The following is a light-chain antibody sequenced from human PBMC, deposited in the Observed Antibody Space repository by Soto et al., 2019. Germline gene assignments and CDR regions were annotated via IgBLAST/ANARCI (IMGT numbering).Light chain of an antibody. CDR1: SSNIGNNY. CDR3: GTWDSSLSVHAV. CDR2: DNN. J-gene: IGLJ7*01. V-gene: IGLV1-51*01. Sequence: QSVLTQPPSVSAAPGQKVTISCSGSSSNIGNNYVSWYQQLPGTAPKLLIYDNNKLPSGIPVRFSGSKSGTSATLGITGLQTGDEADYYCGTWDSSLSVHAVFGGGTQLTVL.